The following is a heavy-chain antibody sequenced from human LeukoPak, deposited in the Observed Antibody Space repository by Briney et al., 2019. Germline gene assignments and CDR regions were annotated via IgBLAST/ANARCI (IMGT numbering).Heavy chain of an antibody. J-gene: IGHJ4*02. D-gene: IGHD1-26*01. CDR3: ARDPWQGSTTLH. CDR1: GFSISSGY. Sequence: GGSLRLSCVASGFSISSGYMTWARQAPGKALEWVSLLYSDDSAYYPDSVKGRFTISRDNSKSTLHLRMDTLRTEDTAMYYCARDPWQGSTTLHWGQGIMVTVSS. CDR2: LYSDDSA. V-gene: IGHV3-66*02.